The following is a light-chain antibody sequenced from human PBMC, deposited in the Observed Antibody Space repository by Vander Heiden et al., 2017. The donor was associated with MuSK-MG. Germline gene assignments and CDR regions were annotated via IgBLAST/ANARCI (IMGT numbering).Light chain of an antibody. CDR2: ENN. Sequence: QSVLTQPPSVSAAPGPQVPISCSGSSPNLGNNYVSWYQQLPGTAPKLLIYENNKRPSGIPDRFSGSKSGTSATLGITGLQTGDEADYYCGTWDSSLSAEVFGGGTKLTVL. CDR1: SPNLGNNY. V-gene: IGLV1-51*02. CDR3: GTWDSSLSAEV. J-gene: IGLJ2*01.